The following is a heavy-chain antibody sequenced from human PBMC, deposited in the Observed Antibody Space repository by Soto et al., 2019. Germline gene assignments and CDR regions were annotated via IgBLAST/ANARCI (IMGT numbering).Heavy chain of an antibody. CDR2: MNPNSGNT. CDR1: GYTFTSYD. D-gene: IGHD6-19*01. CDR3: ARVLHSSGWYVLDWFDP. J-gene: IGHJ5*02. V-gene: IGHV1-8*01. Sequence: ASVKVSCKASGYTFTSYDINWVRQATGQGLEWMGWMNPNSGNTGYAQKFQGRVTMTRNTSISTAYMELSSLRSEDTAVYYCARVLHSSGWYVLDWFDPWGQGTLVTVS.